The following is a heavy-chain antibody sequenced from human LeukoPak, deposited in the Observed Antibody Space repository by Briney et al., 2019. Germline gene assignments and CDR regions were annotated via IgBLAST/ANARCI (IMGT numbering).Heavy chain of an antibody. CDR3: AREGDCSGGSCYRYYYYHYGMDV. J-gene: IGHJ6*02. V-gene: IGHV1-18*01. Sequence: ASVTVSCKASGYTFTSYGISWVRQAPGQGLEWMGWISAYNGNTNYAQKLQGRVTMTTDTSTSTAYMELRSLRSDDTAVYYCAREGDCSGGSCYRYYYYHYGMDVWGQGTTVTGSS. CDR1: GYTFTSYG. D-gene: IGHD2-15*01. CDR2: ISAYNGNT.